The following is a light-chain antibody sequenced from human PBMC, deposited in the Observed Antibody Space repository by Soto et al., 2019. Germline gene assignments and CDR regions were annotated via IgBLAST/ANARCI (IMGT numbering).Light chain of an antibody. CDR1: ISNIGCNS. Sequence: QSLLTQPPSLSGAPGQKVTISCSGSISNIGCNSVSWYQQLPVTAPKLLIYDDNKRPSGIPDRFSGSKSGTSATLGITGFQTGDEADYYCGSWDSSLSAYVFGTGTKVNVL. V-gene: IGLV1-51*01. CDR3: GSWDSSLSAYV. J-gene: IGLJ1*01. CDR2: DDN.